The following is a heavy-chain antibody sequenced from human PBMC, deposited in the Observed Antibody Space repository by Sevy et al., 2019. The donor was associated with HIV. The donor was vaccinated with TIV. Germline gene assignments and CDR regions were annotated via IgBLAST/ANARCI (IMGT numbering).Heavy chain of an antibody. CDR3: ARSGVYYYDSSGYYTTGNAFDI. CDR1: GFTVSNNY. J-gene: IGHJ3*02. V-gene: IGHV3-53*01. D-gene: IGHD3-22*01. CDR2: IYSGDST. Sequence: GGSLRLSCAASGFTVSNNYMSWVRQAPGKGLQWVSVIYSGDSTYYADSVNGRFTISRDNSKNTRYLHMNSLRAEDTAVYYCARSGVYYYDSSGYYTTGNAFDIWGQGTMVTVSS.